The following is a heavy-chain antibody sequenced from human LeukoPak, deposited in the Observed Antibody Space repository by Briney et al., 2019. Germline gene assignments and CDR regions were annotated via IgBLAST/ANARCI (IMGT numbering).Heavy chain of an antibody. CDR2: IYYSGNT. D-gene: IGHD3-3*01. V-gene: IGHV4-59*08. Sequence: SETLSLLHIVCGGSIRSYYWSWVPQPPGKGLEWIGYIYYSGNTNYNPSLKSRVTISVDTSNNQFSLKLSSVTAADTAVYYCERHGVVETTFFDYRGQGTLVTVSS. CDR1: GGSIRSYY. J-gene: IGHJ4*02. CDR3: ERHGVVETTFFDY.